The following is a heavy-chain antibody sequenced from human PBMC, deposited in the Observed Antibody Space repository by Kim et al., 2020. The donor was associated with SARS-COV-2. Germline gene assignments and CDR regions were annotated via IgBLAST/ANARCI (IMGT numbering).Heavy chain of an antibody. Sequence: SETLSLTCTVSGGSFNTFYWTWIRQPPGKGLEWIGYIYYSGSTNSVTTSYNPSLQSRVTMSVDTSKNQFSLKINSVTATDTAVYYCAKQRSSGWSTNWFDPWGQGILVTVSS. CDR3: AKQRSSGWSTNWFDP. J-gene: IGHJ5*02. D-gene: IGHD6-19*01. CDR1: GGSFNTFY. CDR2: IYYSGST. V-gene: IGHV4-59*08.